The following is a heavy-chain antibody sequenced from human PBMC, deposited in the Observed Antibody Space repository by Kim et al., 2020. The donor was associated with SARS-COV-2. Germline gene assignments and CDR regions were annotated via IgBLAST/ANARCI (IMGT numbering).Heavy chain of an antibody. CDR1: GGSISSSSYY. CDR3: WRGSGWLDYYYYYGMDV. J-gene: IGHJ6*02. CDR2: IYYSGST. V-gene: IGHV4-39*07. Sequence: SETLSLTCTVSGGSISSSSYYWGWIRQPPGKGLEWIGSIYYSGSTYYNPSLKSRVTISVDTSKNQFSLKLSSVTAADTAVYYCWRGSGWLDYYYYYGMDVWGQGTTVTVSS. D-gene: IGHD6-19*01.